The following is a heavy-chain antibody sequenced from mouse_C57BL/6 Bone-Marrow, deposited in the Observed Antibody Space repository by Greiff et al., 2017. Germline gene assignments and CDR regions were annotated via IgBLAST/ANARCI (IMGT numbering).Heavy chain of an antibody. CDR3: ARGSNYAWFAY. Sequence: VQLQQPGAELVKPGASVKLSCKASGYTFTSYWMQWVKQRPGQGLEWIGEIDPSDSYTNYNQKFKGKATLTVDTSSSTAYMQRSSLTSEDSAVYYCARGSNYAWFAYWGQGTLVTVSA. J-gene: IGHJ3*01. V-gene: IGHV1-50*01. CDR2: IDPSDSYT. CDR1: GYTFTSYW. D-gene: IGHD2-5*01.